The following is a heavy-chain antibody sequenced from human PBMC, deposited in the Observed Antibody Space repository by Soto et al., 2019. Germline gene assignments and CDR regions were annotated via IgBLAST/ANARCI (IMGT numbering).Heavy chain of an antibody. CDR1: GFTFSSYG. CDR2: IWYDGSNK. V-gene: IGHV3-33*01. CDR3: ARDGPLPLGY. J-gene: IGHJ4*02. D-gene: IGHD1-26*01. Sequence: QVQLVESGGGVVQPGRSLRLSCAASGFTFSSYGMHWVRQAPGKGLEWVAVIWYDGSNKYYADSVKGRFTISRDNSQNTLYLQMTSLRAEDTAVYYCARDGPLPLGYWGQGTLVTVSS.